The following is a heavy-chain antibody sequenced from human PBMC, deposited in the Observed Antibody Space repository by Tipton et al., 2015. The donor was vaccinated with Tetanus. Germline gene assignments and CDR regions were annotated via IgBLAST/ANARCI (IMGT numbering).Heavy chain of an antibody. CDR2: IYSGGST. D-gene: IGHD4-17*01. V-gene: IGHV3-53*01. CDR1: GFTVSSNY. CDR3: ARMTTVTSSNWFDP. J-gene: IGHJ5*02. Sequence: SLRLSCAASGFTVSSNYMSWVRQAPGKGLEWVSVIYSGGSTYYADSGKGRFIISRDNSKNTLYLQKISLRAEDTAVYYCARMTTVTSSNWFDPWGQGTLVTVSS.